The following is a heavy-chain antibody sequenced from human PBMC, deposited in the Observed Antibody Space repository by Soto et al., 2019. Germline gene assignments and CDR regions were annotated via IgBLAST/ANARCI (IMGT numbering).Heavy chain of an antibody. CDR2: IYYSGVT. Sequence: PSETLSLTCTVSGYSISSSNWWGWIRQPPGKGLEWIGNIYYSGVTNYNPSLQSRVTISVDRSNNQFSLKLSSVTAADTAVYYCATGEGGNVLRFFDWFFWGRGTLVTVSS. J-gene: IGHJ1*01. CDR3: ATGEGGNVLRFFDWFF. V-gene: IGHV4-28*01. D-gene: IGHD3-9*01. CDR1: GYSISSSNW.